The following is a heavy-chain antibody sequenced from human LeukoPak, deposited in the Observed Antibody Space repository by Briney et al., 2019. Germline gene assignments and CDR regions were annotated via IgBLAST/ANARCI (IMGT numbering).Heavy chain of an antibody. CDR3: ARDQNYAYIWGSYRPPDAFDI. D-gene: IGHD3-16*02. CDR2: IYYSGST. V-gene: IGHV4-61*01. Sequence: SETLSLTCTVSGGSVSSGSYYWSWIRQPPGKGLEWIGYIYYSGSTNYNPSLKSRVTISVDTSKNQFSLKLSSVTAADTAVYYCARDQNYAYIWGSYRPPDAFDIWGQGTMVTVSS. CDR1: GGSVSSGSYY. J-gene: IGHJ3*02.